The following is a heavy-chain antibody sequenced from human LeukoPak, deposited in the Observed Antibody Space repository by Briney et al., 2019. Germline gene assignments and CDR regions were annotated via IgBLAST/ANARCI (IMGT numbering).Heavy chain of an antibody. D-gene: IGHD2-15*01. J-gene: IGHJ4*02. CDR3: ASTPQGYCSGGSCYRAIDY. CDR1: GYTLTELS. CDR2: FDPEDGET. V-gene: IGHV1-24*01. Sequence: ASVKVSCKVSGYTLTELSMHWVRQAPGKGVEWMGGFDPEDGETIYAQKFQGRVTMTEDTSTDTAYMELSSLTSEDTAVYYCASTPQGYCSGGSCYRAIDYWGQGTLVTVSS.